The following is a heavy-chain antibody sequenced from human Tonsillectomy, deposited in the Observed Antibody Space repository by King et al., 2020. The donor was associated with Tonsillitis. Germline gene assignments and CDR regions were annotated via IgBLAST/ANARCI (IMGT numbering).Heavy chain of an antibody. CDR2: ISYDGSNK. CDR1: GFTFSSYG. Sequence: VQLVESGGGVVQPGRSLRLSCAASGFTFSSYGIHWVRQAPGKGLEWVAIISYDGSNKYYADSVKGRFTSSRDNSENTLYLQMNSLRTEDTAVYYCAKSGRSYGFDYWGQGTLVTVSS. V-gene: IGHV3-30*18. J-gene: IGHJ4*02. CDR3: AKSGRSYGFDY. D-gene: IGHD5-18*01.